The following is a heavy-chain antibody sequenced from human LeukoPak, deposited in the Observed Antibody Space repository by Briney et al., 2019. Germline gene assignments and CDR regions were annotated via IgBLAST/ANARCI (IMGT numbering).Heavy chain of an antibody. CDR1: GFTFSSFW. Sequence: GGSLRLSCAASGFTFSSFWMHWVRQAPGKGLVWVSHTNSDGSTTDYADSVRGRFTISRDNAQNTLYPHMNSLTVEDTAVYYCGRGMRDYYGLDYWGQGILVTVSS. J-gene: IGHJ4*02. V-gene: IGHV3-74*01. D-gene: IGHD3-10*01. CDR3: GRGMRDYYGLDY. CDR2: TNSDGSTT.